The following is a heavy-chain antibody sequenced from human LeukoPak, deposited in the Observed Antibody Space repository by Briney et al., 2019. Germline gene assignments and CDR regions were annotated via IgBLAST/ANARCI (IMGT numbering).Heavy chain of an antibody. D-gene: IGHD1-14*01. CDR1: GGSFSGYY. Sequence: SETLSLTCAVYGGSFSGYYWSWIRQPPGKGLXXXXXINHSGSTNYNPSLKSRVTISVDTSKNQFSLKLSSVTAADTAVYYCARGAGGWITGLNWFDPWGQGTLVTVSS. CDR3: ARGAGGWITGLNWFDP. V-gene: IGHV4-34*01. CDR2: INHSGST. J-gene: IGHJ5*02.